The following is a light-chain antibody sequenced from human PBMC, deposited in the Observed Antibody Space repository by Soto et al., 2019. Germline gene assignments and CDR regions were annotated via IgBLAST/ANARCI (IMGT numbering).Light chain of an antibody. CDR2: WAS. Sequence: DIVMTQSPDSLAVSLGERATIDCKSSQSVLYSSKNKNFLGWYQQKLGQPPRLLISWASTRESGVPDRFSGSGSGTDFTLTISSLQAEDVAVYYCQQFFTTPLTFGGGTKVDIK. V-gene: IGKV4-1*01. CDR3: QQFFTTPLT. J-gene: IGKJ4*01. CDR1: QSVLYSSKNKNF.